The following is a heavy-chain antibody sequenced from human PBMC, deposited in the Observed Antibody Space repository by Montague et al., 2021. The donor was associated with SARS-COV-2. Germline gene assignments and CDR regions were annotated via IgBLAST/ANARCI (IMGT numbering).Heavy chain of an antibody. CDR2: IYYRGST. J-gene: IGHJ5*02. V-gene: IGHV4-59*01. CDR1: GGSISSNF. CDR3: ARGRQYNWFDA. Sequence: SETLSLTCTVSGGSISSNFWSWIRQPPGKGLEWIGYIYYRGSTNYNPSLKSRITMSVDTSKNQFSLKVSSVTAADTAVYDCARGRQYNWFDAWGQGKLVTVSS. D-gene: IGHD6-19*01.